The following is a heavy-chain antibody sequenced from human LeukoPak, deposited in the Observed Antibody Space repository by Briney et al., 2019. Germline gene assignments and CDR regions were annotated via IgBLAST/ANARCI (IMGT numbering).Heavy chain of an antibody. J-gene: IGHJ4*02. CDR3: ARAHSSGWSHFDY. Sequence: NPSETLSLTCTVSGGSISSSSYSWSWIRQPPGKGLEWIGYIYYSGSTIYNPSLKSRVTISVDTSKNQFSLKLSSVTAADTAVYYCARAHSSGWSHFDYWGQGTLVTVSS. CDR1: GGSISSSSYS. V-gene: IGHV4-61*01. CDR2: IYYSGST. D-gene: IGHD6-19*01.